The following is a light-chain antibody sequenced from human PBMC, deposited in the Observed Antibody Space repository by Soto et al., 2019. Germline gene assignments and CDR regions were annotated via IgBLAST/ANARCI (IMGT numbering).Light chain of an antibody. CDR3: QQYKTYSPT. CDR2: VAS. Sequence: DIQMTQSPSTLSASVGDRVTITFRASQSVDNWLAWYQRRPGKAPKLLIYVASTLEVGVPSRFSGSGPGTEFTLTINSLQPDDSATYYCQQYKTYSPTFGQGTKVEIK. V-gene: IGKV1-5*03. CDR1: QSVDNW. J-gene: IGKJ1*01.